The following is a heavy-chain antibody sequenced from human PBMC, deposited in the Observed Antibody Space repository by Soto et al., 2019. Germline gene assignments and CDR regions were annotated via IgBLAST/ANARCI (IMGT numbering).Heavy chain of an antibody. CDR1: GYSFTSYW. V-gene: IGHV5-51*01. D-gene: IGHD2-2*01. CDR2: IYPGDSDT. CDR3: ARDRYCSSTSCYISYGMDV. J-gene: IGHJ6*02. Sequence: PGESLKISCKGSGYSFTSYWIGWVRQMPGKGLEWMGIIYPGDSDTRYSPSFQGQVTISADKSISTAYLQWSSLKASDTAMYYCARDRYCSSTSCYISYGMDVWGQGTTVTVS.